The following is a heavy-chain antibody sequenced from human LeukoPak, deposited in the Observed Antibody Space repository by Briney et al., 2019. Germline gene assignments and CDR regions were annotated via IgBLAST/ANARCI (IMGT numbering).Heavy chain of an antibody. J-gene: IGHJ3*02. D-gene: IGHD4-11*01. CDR2: IYHSGST. CDR3: ARHSDYFSAFDI. V-gene: IGHV4-30-2*01. CDR1: GGSISSGGYS. Sequence: SETLSLTCAVSGGSISSGGYSWSWIRQPPGTGLEWIGYIYHSGSTYYNPSLKSRVTISVDRSKNQFSLKLSSVTAADTAVYYCARHSDYFSAFDIWGQGTMVTVSS.